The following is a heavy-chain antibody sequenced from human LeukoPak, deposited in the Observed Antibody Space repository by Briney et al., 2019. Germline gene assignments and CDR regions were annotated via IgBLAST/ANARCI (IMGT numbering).Heavy chain of an antibody. CDR3: ARFDDSSGYYRTPLDAFDI. CDR2: INPNSGGT. Sequence: ASVKVSCKASGYTFTGYYMHRVRQAPGQGLEWMGRINPNSGGTNYAQKFQGRVTMTRDTSISTAYMELSRLRSDDTAVYYCARFDDSSGYYRTPLDAFDIWGQGTMVTVSS. D-gene: IGHD3-22*01. V-gene: IGHV1-2*06. CDR1: GYTFTGYY. J-gene: IGHJ3*02.